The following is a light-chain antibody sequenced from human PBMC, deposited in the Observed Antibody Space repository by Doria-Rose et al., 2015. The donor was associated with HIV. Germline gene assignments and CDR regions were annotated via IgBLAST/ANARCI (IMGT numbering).Light chain of an antibody. Sequence: QSPLSLPVTPGEPASISCRSSQSLLHSNGYHHLDWYLQKPGQSPQLLIYLGSNRASGVPDRFSGSGSGTDFTLKISRVEGEDVGIYYGMQPLQIPPTVGQGTRLEIK. V-gene: IGKV2-28*01. CDR2: LGS. CDR3: MQPLQIPPT. CDR1: QSLLHSNGYHH. J-gene: IGKJ5*01.